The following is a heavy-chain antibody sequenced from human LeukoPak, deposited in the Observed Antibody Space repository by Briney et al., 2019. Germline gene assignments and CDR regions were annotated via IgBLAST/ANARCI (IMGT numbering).Heavy chain of an antibody. CDR2: IDPNGGRT. CDR3: ARGSYISGQRGPNDC. J-gene: IGHJ4*02. D-gene: IGHD6-19*01. CDR1: GYTFANYY. Sequence: ASVKVSCKASGYTFANYYMYWVRQAPGRGLEWMGAIDPNGGRTSYAQKFQDRVTMTRDTSTTTVYMDLSSLRSEDTAVYYCARGSYISGQRGPNDCWGQGTLVTVSS. V-gene: IGHV1-46*01.